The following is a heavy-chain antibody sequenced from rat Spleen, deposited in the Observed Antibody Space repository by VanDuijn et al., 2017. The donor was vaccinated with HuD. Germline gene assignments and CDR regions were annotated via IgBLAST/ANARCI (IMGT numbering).Heavy chain of an antibody. D-gene: IGHD1-12*02. V-gene: IGHV2-32*01. CDR1: GIPLTSIH. CDR3: TSFYYYDGSYYYPFAY. CDR2: MWSDGDT. J-gene: IGHJ3*01. Sequence: QVQLKESGPGLVQPSQTLSLSCSISGIPLTSIHVHWVRQPPGKGLEWMGVMWSDGDTSYSSALKSRLTFSRDTSKSQVFFKMNSLQTEDTAIYFCTSFYYYDGSYYYPFAYWGQGTLVTVSS.